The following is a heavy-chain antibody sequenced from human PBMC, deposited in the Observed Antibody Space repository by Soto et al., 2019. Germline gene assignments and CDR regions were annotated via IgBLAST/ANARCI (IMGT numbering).Heavy chain of an antibody. CDR3: ARESYSGYHSYDY. Sequence: PSETLSLTCAVSGYSISSGCFCGWMRQPPRKGLEWIANMYHDGNTHYNPSLKSRVTMSVDTSKNQFSLKLNSVTAADTAVYYCARESYSGYHSYDYWGQGILVTVSS. CDR1: GYSISSGCF. J-gene: IGHJ4*02. CDR2: MYHDGNT. D-gene: IGHD5-12*01. V-gene: IGHV4-38-2*02.